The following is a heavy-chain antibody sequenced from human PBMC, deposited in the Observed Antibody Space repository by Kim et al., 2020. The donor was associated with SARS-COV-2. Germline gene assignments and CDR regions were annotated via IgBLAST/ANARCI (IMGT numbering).Heavy chain of an antibody. CDR2: IWSDGNNK. J-gene: IGHJ4*02. V-gene: IGHV3-33*01. CDR1: GIVFSSYA. CDR3: AREYRSPNDEGYFEY. Sequence: GGSLRLSCVAPGIVFSSYAMHWVRQAPGKGLEWVAVIWSDGNNKNYADSVKGRFTISRDNSKNTLYLQLNSLRDEETATYYCAREYRSPNDEGYFEYWGQGTLVTVS. D-gene: IGHD1-1*01.